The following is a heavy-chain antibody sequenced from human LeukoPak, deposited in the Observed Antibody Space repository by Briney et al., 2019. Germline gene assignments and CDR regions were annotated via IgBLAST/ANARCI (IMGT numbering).Heavy chain of an antibody. D-gene: IGHD6-13*01. J-gene: IGHJ4*02. Sequence: SETLSLTCTVSGGSISSYYCSWIRQPAGKGLEWIGRIYTSGSTNYNPSLKSRVTMSVDTSKNQFSLKLTSVTAADTAVYYCARDSVETAAGYWGQGTLVTVSS. CDR2: IYTSGST. V-gene: IGHV4-4*07. CDR1: GGSISSYY. CDR3: ARDSVETAAGY.